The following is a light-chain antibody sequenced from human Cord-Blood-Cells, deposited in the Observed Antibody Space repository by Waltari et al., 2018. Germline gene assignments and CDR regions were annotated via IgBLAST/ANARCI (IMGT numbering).Light chain of an antibody. J-gene: IGKJ2*01. CDR3: QQYNTWPPTYT. V-gene: IGKV3-15*01. Sequence: DIVIPQTPATLSVSRGGRATLYCRASQSVSSNLAWYQQKPAQAPRLLIYGASTRATGIPARFSGSGSGTEFTLTTSSLQSEEFAVYYCQQYNTWPPTYTCGQGTKLEIK. CDR1: QSVSSN. CDR2: GAS.